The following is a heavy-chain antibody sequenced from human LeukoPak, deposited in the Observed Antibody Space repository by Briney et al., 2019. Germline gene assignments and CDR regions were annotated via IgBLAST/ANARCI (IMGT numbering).Heavy chain of an antibody. V-gene: IGHV4-59*01. CDR2: IYYSGST. J-gene: IGHJ4*02. Sequence: SETLSLICTVSGGSISNYYWTWIRQPPGKGLEWIGYIYYSGSTNYNSSLKSRVIISLDTSKNQFSLKLTSVTAADTAVYYCARGQSGLHDYWGQGTPVTVSS. D-gene: IGHD3-10*01. CDR1: GGSISNYY. CDR3: ARGQSGLHDY.